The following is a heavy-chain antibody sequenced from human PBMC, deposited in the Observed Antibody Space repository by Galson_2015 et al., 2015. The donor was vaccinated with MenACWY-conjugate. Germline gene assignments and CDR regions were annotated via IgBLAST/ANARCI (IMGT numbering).Heavy chain of an antibody. CDR1: GGTFSSYA. CDR2: IIPIFGTA. J-gene: IGHJ4*02. CDR3: ARGRRSGYDLLFDY. D-gene: IGHD5-12*01. Sequence: SVKVSCKASGGTFSSYAISWVRQAPGQGLEWMGGIIPIFGTANYAQKFQGRVTITADESTSTAYMELSSLRSEDTAVYYCARGRRSGYDLLFDYWGQGTLVTVSS. V-gene: IGHV1-69*13.